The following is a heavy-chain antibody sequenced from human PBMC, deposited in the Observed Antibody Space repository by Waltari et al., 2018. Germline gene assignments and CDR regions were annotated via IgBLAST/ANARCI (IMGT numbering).Heavy chain of an antibody. CDR3: ASHPLGVYYFDY. CDR2: IIPIFGTA. V-gene: IGHV1-69*14. CDR1: GGPFSSYA. J-gene: IGHJ4*02. Sequence: QVQLVQSGAEVKKPGSSVKVSCKASGGPFSSYAINWVRQAPGQGLEWMGGIIPIFGTANYAQKFQGRVTITADKSTSTAYMELSSLRSEDTAVYYCASHPLGVYYFDYWGQGTLVTVSS. D-gene: IGHD2-21*01.